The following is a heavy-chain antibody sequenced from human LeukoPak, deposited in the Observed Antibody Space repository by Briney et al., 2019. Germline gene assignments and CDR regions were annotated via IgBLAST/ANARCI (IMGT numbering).Heavy chain of an antibody. CDR1: GYGFTSYY. J-gene: IGHJ4*02. CDR2: INPSGGST. V-gene: IGHV1-46*01. D-gene: IGHD1-26*01. CDR3: ARDGAAATKRGHFDY. Sequence: ASVKVSCKASGYGFTSYYLHWVRQAPGQGLEWMGVINPSGGSTTYGQKFQGRVTMTRDTSTLTVYIELSSLRSDDTAMYYCARDGAAATKRGHFDYWGQGTLVTVSS.